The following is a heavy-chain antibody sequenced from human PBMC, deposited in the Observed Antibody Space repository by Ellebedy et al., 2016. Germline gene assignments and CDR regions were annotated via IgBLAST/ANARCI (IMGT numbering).Heavy chain of an antibody. CDR2: ISWNSGSI. CDR1: GFTFDDYA. V-gene: IGHV3-9*01. CDR3: AKGPYGSGSHHLFDY. J-gene: IGHJ4*02. D-gene: IGHD3-10*01. Sequence: SLKISXAASGFTFDDYAMHWVRQAPGKGLEWVSGISWNSGSIGYADSVKGRFTISRDNAKNSLYLQMNSLRAEDTALYYCAKGPYGSGSHHLFDYWGQGTLVTVSS.